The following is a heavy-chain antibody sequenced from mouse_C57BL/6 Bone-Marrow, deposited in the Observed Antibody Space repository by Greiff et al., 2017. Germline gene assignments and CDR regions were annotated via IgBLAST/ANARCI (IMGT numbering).Heavy chain of an antibody. J-gene: IGHJ3*01. Sequence: EVQLQESGGGLVKPGGSLKLSCAASGFTFSDYGMHWVRQAPEKGLEWVAYISSGSSTIYYANTVKGRFTISRDNAKNTLFLQMTSLRSEDTAMYYCARLYGYDGGFAYWGQGTLVTVSA. V-gene: IGHV5-17*01. CDR3: ARLYGYDGGFAY. D-gene: IGHD2-2*01. CDR2: ISSGSSTI. CDR1: GFTFSDYG.